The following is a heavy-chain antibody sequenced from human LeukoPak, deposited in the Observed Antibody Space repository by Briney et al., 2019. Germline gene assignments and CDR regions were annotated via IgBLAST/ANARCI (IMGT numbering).Heavy chain of an antibody. D-gene: IGHD3-10*01. CDR2: IYSGGST. Sequence: GESLRLSCAASGFTVSTNYMSWVRQAPGKGLEWASTIYSGGSTHYADSVQGRFTISRDNSKNTLYLQMNSLRAEDTAVYYCAKDRRRWKTYYYGSGSYPEWGQGTLVTVSS. V-gene: IGHV3-66*01. J-gene: IGHJ4*02. CDR3: AKDRRRWKTYYYGSGSYPE. CDR1: GFTVSTNY.